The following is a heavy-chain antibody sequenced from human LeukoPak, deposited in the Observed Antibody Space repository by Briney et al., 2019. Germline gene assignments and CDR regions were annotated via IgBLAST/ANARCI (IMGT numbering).Heavy chain of an antibody. CDR2: INPSGGST. D-gene: IGHD6-13*01. V-gene: IGHV1-46*01. J-gene: IGHJ6*02. CDR1: GYTLTGYY. CDR3: AREEAAAGTNYYYGMDV. Sequence: ASVKVSCKASGYTLTGYYMHWVRQAPGQGLEWMGIINPSGGSTSYAQKFQGRVTMTRDTSTSTVYMELSSLRSEDTAVYYCAREEAAAGTNYYYGMDVWGQGTTVTVSS.